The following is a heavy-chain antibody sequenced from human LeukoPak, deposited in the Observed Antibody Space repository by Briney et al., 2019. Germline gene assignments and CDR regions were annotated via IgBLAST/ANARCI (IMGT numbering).Heavy chain of an antibody. D-gene: IGHD2-2*01. CDR3: ARATHGGSSTRFDP. J-gene: IGHJ5*02. V-gene: IGHV4-30-2*01. Sequence: SETLSLTCAVSGGSSSSGGYSWSWILQPPGKGLEWIGYIYHSGSTYYNPSLKSRVTISVDRSKNQFSLKLSSVTAADTAVYYCARATHGGSSTRFDPWGQGTLVTVSS. CDR1: GGSSSSGGYS. CDR2: IYHSGST.